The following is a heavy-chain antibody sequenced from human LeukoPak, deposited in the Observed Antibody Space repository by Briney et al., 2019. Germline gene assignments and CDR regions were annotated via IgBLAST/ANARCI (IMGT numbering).Heavy chain of an antibody. CDR2: ISANSGNT. CDR1: GYSFTRNG. V-gene: IGHV1-18*01. J-gene: IGHJ4*02. D-gene: IGHD3-16*01. CDR3: ARDVNYAFDY. Sequence: ASVKVSCKPSGYSFTRNGISWVRQAPGQGLEWMAWISANSGNTNYAQNFQDRVTLTTDTSTSTAYMELRSLRSDDTAVYYCARDVNYAFDYWGQGTLATVSS.